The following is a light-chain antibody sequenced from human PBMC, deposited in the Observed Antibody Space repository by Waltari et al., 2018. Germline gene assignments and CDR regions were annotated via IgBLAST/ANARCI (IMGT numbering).Light chain of an antibody. CDR1: QDILYNSNNKNY. Sequence: DIVMTQSPGSLVVSLGERATINCKSGQDILYNSNNKNYLAWYQHKPGQSPKLLFYWASTRASGVPDRFSGSGPGTDFTLTISRVQAEDVAIYYCQQYYKTPSFGGGTKVE. V-gene: IGKV4-1*01. CDR2: WAS. CDR3: QQYYKTPS. J-gene: IGKJ4*01.